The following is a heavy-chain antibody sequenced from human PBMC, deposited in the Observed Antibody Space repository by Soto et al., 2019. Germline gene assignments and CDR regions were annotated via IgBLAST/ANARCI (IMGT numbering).Heavy chain of an antibody. Sequence: QVQLQESGPGLVKPSQTLSLTCTVSGGSVSGGVYYWNWIRQHPEKGLEWIGYIYYSGSTYYNPSLRRRGNISADTSKNQFSLKLSSVTVADTAVYYCARSSVAGAGYFQHWGQGTQVIVSS. CDR2: IYYSGST. V-gene: IGHV4-31*03. CDR1: GGSVSGGVYY. D-gene: IGHD6-19*01. J-gene: IGHJ1*01. CDR3: ARSSVAGAGYFQH.